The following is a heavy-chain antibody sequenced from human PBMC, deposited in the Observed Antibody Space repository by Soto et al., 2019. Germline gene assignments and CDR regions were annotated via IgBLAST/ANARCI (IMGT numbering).Heavy chain of an antibody. D-gene: IGHD6-13*01. J-gene: IGHJ3*02. CDR3: VRPIGAAAGGAFDI. CDR2: INPNGGST. V-gene: IGHV1-46*03. CDR1: GYIFTTYY. Sequence: GASVKVSCKASGYIFTTYYIHWVRQAPGQGLEWMGIINPNGGSTSYAQKFQGRVTMTRDTSTSTVYMELSSLRSEDTAVYYCVRPIGAAAGGAFDIWGQGTMVTVSS.